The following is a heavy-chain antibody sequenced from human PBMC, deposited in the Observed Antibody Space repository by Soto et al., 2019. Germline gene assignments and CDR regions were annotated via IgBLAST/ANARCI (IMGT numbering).Heavy chain of an antibody. CDR2: IYYSGST. J-gene: IGHJ5*02. CDR1: GVSISSYY. CDR3: ARGGPRNWFDP. V-gene: IGHV4-59*01. Sequence: XETLSLTCTVCGVSISSYYWSWIRQPPGKGLEWIGYIYYSGSTNYNPSLKSRVTISVDTSKNQFSLKLSSVTAADTAVYYCARGGPRNWFDPWGRGNLVTVSS.